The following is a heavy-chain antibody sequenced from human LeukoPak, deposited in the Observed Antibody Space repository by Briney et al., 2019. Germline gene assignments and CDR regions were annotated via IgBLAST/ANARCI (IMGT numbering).Heavy chain of an antibody. Sequence: KPSETLSLTCTVFGGSITTYSWSWIRQPAGGGLEWIGRFYGSGSTDYNPSLKSRVTMSVDTSKNQVSLKLSSVTAADTAIYYCARDFSSKNWFDTWGQGTLVTVSS. CDR1: GGSITTYS. J-gene: IGHJ5*02. CDR2: FYGSGST. D-gene: IGHD2/OR15-2a*01. V-gene: IGHV4-4*07. CDR3: ARDFSSKNWFDT.